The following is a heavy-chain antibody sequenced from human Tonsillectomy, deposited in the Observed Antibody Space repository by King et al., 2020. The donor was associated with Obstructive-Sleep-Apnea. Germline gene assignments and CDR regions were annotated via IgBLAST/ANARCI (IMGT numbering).Heavy chain of an antibody. J-gene: IGHJ5*02. Sequence: MQLQESGPGLVKPSQTLSLTCTVSGGSISSHNYYWTWIRQHPGKGPEWIGYIYYDGSTDYNPSLKSRLTMSVDTPKNQFSLNLSSVTAADTAVYYCARGKIYEIVTGYHPVVGWFDPWGQGTQVTVSS. CDR2: IYYDGST. CDR3: ARGKIYEIVTGYHPVVGWFDP. CDR1: GGSISSHNYY. V-gene: IGHV4-31*03. D-gene: IGHD3-9*01.